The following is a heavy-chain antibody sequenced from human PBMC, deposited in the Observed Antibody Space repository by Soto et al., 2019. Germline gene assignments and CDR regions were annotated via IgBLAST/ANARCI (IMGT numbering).Heavy chain of an antibody. CDR1: GFTFSNAW. Sequence: PGGSLRLSCAASGFTFSNAWMNWVRQAPGKGLEWVGRIKSKTDGGTTDYAAPVKGRFTISRDDSKNTLYLQMNSLKTEDTAVYYCTKDQFERIVVVPAASSPTYSYYGMDVGGQGTTVTVPS. V-gene: IGHV3-15*07. D-gene: IGHD2-2*01. J-gene: IGHJ6*02. CDR2: IKSKTDGGTT. CDR3: TKDQFERIVVVPAASSPTYSYYGMDV.